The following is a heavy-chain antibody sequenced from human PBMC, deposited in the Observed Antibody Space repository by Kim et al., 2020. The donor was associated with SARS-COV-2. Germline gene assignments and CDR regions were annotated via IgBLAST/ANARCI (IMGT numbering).Heavy chain of an antibody. V-gene: IGHV3-9*01. CDR3: AKDIADSSGYPLFDY. CDR1: GFTFDDYA. D-gene: IGHD3-22*01. J-gene: IGHJ4*02. CDR2: ISWNSGSI. Sequence: GGSLRLSCAASGFTFDDYAMHWVRQAPGKGLEWVSGISWNSGSIGYADSVKGRFTISRDNAKNSLYLQMNSLRAEDTALYYCAKDIADSSGYPLFDYWGQGTLVTVSS.